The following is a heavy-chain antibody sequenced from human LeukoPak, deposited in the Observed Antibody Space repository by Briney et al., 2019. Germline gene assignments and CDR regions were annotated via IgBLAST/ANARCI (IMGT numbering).Heavy chain of an antibody. CDR1: GFTFSDYY. CDR2: ISSSGSTI. Sequence: GGSLRLSCAASGFTFSDYYMSWIRQAPGKGLEWVSYISSSGSTIYYADSVKGRFTISRDNAKNSLYLQMNSLRAEDTAVYYCARGGPRCSSTSCYADYWGQGTLVTVSS. V-gene: IGHV3-11*04. D-gene: IGHD2-2*01. CDR3: ARGGPRCSSTSCYADY. J-gene: IGHJ4*02.